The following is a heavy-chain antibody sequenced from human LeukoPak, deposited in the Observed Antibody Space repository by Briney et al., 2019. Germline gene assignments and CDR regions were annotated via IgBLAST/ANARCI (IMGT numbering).Heavy chain of an antibody. CDR3: AKSTNGGDYFYMDV. J-gene: IGHJ6*03. V-gene: IGHV4-59*06. D-gene: IGHD7-27*01. CDR1: GGSISSYY. Sequence: SETLSLTCTVSGGSISSYYWSWIRQPPGKGLEWIGYIYHSGSTYYNPSLESRVTISVDTSENQFSLKLSSVTAADTAFYYCAKSTNGGDYFYMDVWGKGTTVTVSS. CDR2: IYHSGST.